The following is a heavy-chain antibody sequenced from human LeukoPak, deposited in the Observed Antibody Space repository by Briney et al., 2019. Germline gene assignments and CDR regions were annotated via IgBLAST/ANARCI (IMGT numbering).Heavy chain of an antibody. J-gene: IGHJ4*02. CDR1: GDSLNSSTYY. CDR3: ARSLFRIAARPHFDY. V-gene: IGHV4-39*02. Sequence: ASETLALTYTVSGDSLNSSTYYWGWVRQPRGKGLEYLGSVFYSGNSYYNPTLKGRVTLSIDTSNNHFSLRLSSVTAADTAVYYCARSLFRIAARPHFDYWGRGTLVTVSS. CDR2: VFYSGNS. D-gene: IGHD6-6*01.